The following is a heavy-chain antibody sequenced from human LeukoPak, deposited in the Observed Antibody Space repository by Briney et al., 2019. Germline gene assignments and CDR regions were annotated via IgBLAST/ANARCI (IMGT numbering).Heavy chain of an antibody. V-gene: IGHV3-23*01. J-gene: IGHJ6*02. CDR3: ARDYDFWSGYYPIAYGMDV. CDR2: ISGSGGST. Sequence: GGSLRLSCAASGFTFSSYAMSWVRQAPGKGLEWVSAISGSGGSTYYADSVKGRFTISRDNSKNTLYLQMNSLRAEDTAVYYCARDYDFWSGYYPIAYGMDVWGQGTTVTVSS. CDR1: GFTFSSYA. D-gene: IGHD3-3*01.